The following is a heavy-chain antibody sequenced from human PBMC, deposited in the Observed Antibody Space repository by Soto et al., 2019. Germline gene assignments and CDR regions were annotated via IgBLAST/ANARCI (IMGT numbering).Heavy chain of an antibody. J-gene: IGHJ6*02. D-gene: IGHD6-13*01. Sequence: PWGSLRLSCAASGFTFSSYGMHWVRQAPCKGLEWGAVISYDVSNKYYADSVKGRFTISRDNSKNTLYLQMNSLRAEDTAVYYCAKDLWSSSWYTGYYYGMDVWGQGTTVTVSS. V-gene: IGHV3-30*18. CDR2: ISYDVSNK. CDR3: AKDLWSSSWYTGYYYGMDV. CDR1: GFTFSSYG.